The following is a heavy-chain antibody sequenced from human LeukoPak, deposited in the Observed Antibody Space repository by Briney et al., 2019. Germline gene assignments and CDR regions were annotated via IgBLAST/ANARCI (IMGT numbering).Heavy chain of an antibody. J-gene: IGHJ6*02. CDR3: ARLHDYYYYGMDV. CDR1: GGSISSSSYY. CDR2: IYYSGST. V-gene: IGHV4-39*01. Sequence: SETLSLTCTVSGGSISSSSYYWGWIRQPPGKGLAWIGSIYYSGSTYYNPSLKSRVTISVDTSKNQFSLKLSSVTAADTAVYYCARLHDYYYYGMDVWGQGTTVTVSS.